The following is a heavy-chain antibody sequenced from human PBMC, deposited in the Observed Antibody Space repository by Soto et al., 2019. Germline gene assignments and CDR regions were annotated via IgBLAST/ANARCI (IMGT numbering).Heavy chain of an antibody. CDR2: ICSNDEK. CDR1: GFSLSNARMG. D-gene: IGHD2-21*02. CDR3: ARIRHGGNSCTYYYGMDV. Sequence: QVTLKESGPVLVKPTETLTLTCTVSGFSLSNARMGVSWIRQPPGKALEWLAHICSNDEKSYSTSLKSRLTIYKDTSQSKVVLTKTNMDPVDTDTYYCARIRHGGNSCTYYYGMDVWGQGTTVTVSS. J-gene: IGHJ6*02. V-gene: IGHV2-26*02.